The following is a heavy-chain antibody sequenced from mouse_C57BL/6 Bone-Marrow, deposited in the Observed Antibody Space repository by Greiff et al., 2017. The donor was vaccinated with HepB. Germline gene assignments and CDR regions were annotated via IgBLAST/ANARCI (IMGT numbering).Heavy chain of an antibody. CDR2: ISSGGSYT. D-gene: IGHD1-1*01. Sequence: EVNVVESGGDLVKPGGSLKLSCAASGFTFSSYGMSWVRQTPDKRLEWVATISSGGSYTYYPDSVKGRFTISRDNAKNTLYLQMSSLKSEDTAMYYCARPTVVGDWFAYWGQGTLVTVSA. CDR3: ARPTVVGDWFAY. J-gene: IGHJ3*01. CDR1: GFTFSSYG. V-gene: IGHV5-6*01.